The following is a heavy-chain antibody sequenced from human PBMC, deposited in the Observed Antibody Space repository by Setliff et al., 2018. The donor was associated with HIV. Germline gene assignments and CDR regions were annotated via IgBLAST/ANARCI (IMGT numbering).Heavy chain of an antibody. CDR1: GGTFNNLA. D-gene: IGHD3-10*01. J-gene: IGHJ4*02. V-gene: IGHV1-69*13. CDR3: GRGKHYSSGSPPLYDS. CDR2: FIPFFGTT. Sequence: GPSVKLSCKASGGTFNNLAISWVRQAPGQGLEWMGEFIPFFGTTNYAQKFQGRVSFTADASTNTAYMELSSLRSEDTAVFYCGRGKHYSSGSPPLYDSWGQGTLVTVSS.